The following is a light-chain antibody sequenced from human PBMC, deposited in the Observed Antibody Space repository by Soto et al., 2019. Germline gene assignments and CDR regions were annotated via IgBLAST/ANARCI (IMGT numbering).Light chain of an antibody. V-gene: IGKV1-12*01. Sequence: DIHVTQSPSSFSASVGDRVTMTFLAGQDIGSWLTWYQHKPGKAPKLLISTASSLQSGVPSRFSGSGSGTEFTLTISDLQPDDLGTYYCQQSYVAPLTFGGGTKVDIK. CDR2: TAS. J-gene: IGKJ4*01. CDR3: QQSYVAPLT. CDR1: QDIGSW.